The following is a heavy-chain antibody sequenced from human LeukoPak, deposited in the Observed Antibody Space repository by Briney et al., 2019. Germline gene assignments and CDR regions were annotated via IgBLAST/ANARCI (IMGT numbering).Heavy chain of an antibody. D-gene: IGHD3-3*01. CDR3: TRGLIGDDFWSGYYPYYFDY. CDR1: GFTFGDYA. CDR2: IRSKAYGGTT. Sequence: GGSLRLSCTASGFTFGDYAMSWFRQAPGKGLEWVGFIRSKAYGGTTEYAASVKGRFTISRDDSKSIAYLQMNRLKTEDTAVYYCTRGLIGDDFWSGYYPYYFDYWGQGTLVTVSS. V-gene: IGHV3-49*03. J-gene: IGHJ4*02.